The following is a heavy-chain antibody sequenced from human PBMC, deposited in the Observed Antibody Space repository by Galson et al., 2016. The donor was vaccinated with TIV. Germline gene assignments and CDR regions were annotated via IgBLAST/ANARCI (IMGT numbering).Heavy chain of an antibody. Sequence: SLRLSCAASGLSVSINYMTWVRQAPGKGLEWVSLISDGGNTYYPDSVKGRFTISRDNSKNTPYLQMNSLRVEDTAVYYCARDRVVDATYYYYYYGMDVWGQGTEVTVSS. D-gene: IGHD2-15*01. CDR2: ISDGGNT. CDR1: GLSVSINY. J-gene: IGHJ6*02. CDR3: ARDRVVDATYYYYYYGMDV. V-gene: IGHV3-66*02.